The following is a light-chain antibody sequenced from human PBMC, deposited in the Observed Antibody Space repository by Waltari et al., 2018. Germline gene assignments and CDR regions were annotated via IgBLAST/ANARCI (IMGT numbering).Light chain of an antibody. CDR2: DVS. CDR3: SSYTSSSTLEV. V-gene: IGLV2-14*01. CDR1: SSDVGGYNY. Sequence: QSALTQPASVSGSPGQSITISCTGTSSDVGGYNYVSWYQQHPGKAPKLIIYDVSKRPSGVSNRFSGSKSGNTASLTISGLQAEDEADYYCSSYTSSSTLEVFGGGTKLTVL. J-gene: IGLJ3*02.